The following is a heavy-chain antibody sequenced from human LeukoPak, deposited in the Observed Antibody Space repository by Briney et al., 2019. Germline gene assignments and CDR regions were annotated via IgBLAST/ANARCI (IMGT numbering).Heavy chain of an antibody. CDR3: ARDLNPYYYDSRGAFDI. V-gene: IGHV4-61*02. CDR2: IYTSGST. D-gene: IGHD3-22*01. J-gene: IGHJ3*02. Sequence: SETLSLTCTVSGGSISSGSYYWSWIRQPAGKGLEWIGRIYTSGSTNYNPSLKSRVTISVDTSKNQFSLKLSSVTAADTAVYYCARDLNPYYYDSRGAFDIWGQGTMVTVSS. CDR1: GGSISSGSYY.